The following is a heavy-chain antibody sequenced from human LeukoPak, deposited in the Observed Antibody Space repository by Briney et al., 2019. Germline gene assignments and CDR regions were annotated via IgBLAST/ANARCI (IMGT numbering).Heavy chain of an antibody. CDR1: GASVSSENYY. Sequence: SQTLSLTCTVSGASVSSENYYWRWVRQPAGKGLEWIGRINIGGTANNNPSLESRITISIDTSKNQFSLRLSSVTAADTAVYYCAADPLWSSGAYWGRGTLVTVSS. V-gene: IGHV4-61*02. CDR2: INIGGTA. CDR3: AADPLWSSGAY. D-gene: IGHD2-21*01. J-gene: IGHJ4*02.